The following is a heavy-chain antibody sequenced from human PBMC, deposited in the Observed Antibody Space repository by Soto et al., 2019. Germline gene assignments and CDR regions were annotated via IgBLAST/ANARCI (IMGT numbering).Heavy chain of an antibody. V-gene: IGHV5-51*01. D-gene: IGHD3-3*01. J-gene: IGHJ4*02. CDR3: ARGGVSTRTFDY. CDR1: GYNFAGYW. Sequence: PGETLKISCKGSGYNFAGYWIAWVRQMPGKGLELMGIIYPSDSDTRYRPSFQGQVTISADKSISSAYLQWSSLRASDTAMYYCARGGVSTRTFDYWGQGTPVTVSS. CDR2: IYPSDSDT.